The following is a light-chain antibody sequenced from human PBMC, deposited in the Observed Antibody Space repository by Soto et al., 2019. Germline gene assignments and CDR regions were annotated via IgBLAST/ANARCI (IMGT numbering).Light chain of an antibody. Sequence: DIQMTQSPASLSASVGDRVTITCRASQGISNSLAWYQQKPGKVPKILIYAASTLQSGVPSRFGGSGSGTYFTLTISRLPDDDVASYYCQKYNIAPFTFGPGTKVDIK. V-gene: IGKV1-27*01. J-gene: IGKJ3*01. CDR3: QKYNIAPFT. CDR2: AAS. CDR1: QGISNS.